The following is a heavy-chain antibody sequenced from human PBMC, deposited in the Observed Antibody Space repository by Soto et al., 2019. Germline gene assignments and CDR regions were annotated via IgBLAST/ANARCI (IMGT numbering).Heavy chain of an antibody. CDR1: GGTFSDYA. Sequence: QVQLVQSGAEVRKSGSSVKVSCKAAGGTFSDYALSWVRQAPGQGLEWMGGIIPMFATTNYAQKFQGRVTITAADSATTAHMELSSLKSEATAVYYCARGRGIGFSSTWNIYWYYNMDVWGQGTTVTVSS. J-gene: IGHJ6*02. V-gene: IGHV1-69*01. D-gene: IGHD6-13*01. CDR2: IIPMFATT. CDR3: ARGRGIGFSSTWNIYWYYNMDV.